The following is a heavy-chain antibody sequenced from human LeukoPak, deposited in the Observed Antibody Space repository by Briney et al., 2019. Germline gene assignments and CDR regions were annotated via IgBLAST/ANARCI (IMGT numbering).Heavy chain of an antibody. CDR3: ARDLDGSGSYYTDY. V-gene: IGHV1-18*01. CDR2: ISAYNGNT. J-gene: IGHJ4*02. Sequence: ASVKVSCKASGYTLTSCGISWVRQAPGQGREWVGWISAYNGNTNYVQKLQDRVTITTDTSTSTAYMELRSLRYDDTGVYYCARDLDGSGSYYTDYWGQGTLVTVSS. CDR1: GYTLTSCG. D-gene: IGHD3-10*01.